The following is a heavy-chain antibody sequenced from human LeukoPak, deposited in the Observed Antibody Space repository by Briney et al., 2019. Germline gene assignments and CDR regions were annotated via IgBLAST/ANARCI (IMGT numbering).Heavy chain of an antibody. CDR1: GGSVSSSSYY. V-gene: IGHV4-39*01. CDR2: IYYSGYT. CDR3: ARLDWATRRVFDI. Sequence: SETLSLTCTVSGGSVSSSSYYWGWIRQPPAKGLEWIGSIYYSGYTYYNPSLKSRVAISVDTSKNQFSLKLTSVTTANTAVYHCARLDWATRRVFDIWGQGTVVTVSS. J-gene: IGHJ3*02. D-gene: IGHD2-2*01.